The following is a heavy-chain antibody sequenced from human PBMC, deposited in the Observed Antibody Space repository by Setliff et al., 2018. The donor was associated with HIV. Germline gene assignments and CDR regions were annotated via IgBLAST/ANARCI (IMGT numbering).Heavy chain of an antibody. CDR3: ARYRYYYVSSGYGRGFDP. CDR2: IYYSGST. D-gene: IGHD3-22*01. J-gene: IGHJ5*02. Sequence: SETLSLTCTVSGGSISSSSYYWGWIRQPPGKGLEWIGNIYYSGSTYYNPSLKSRVTISVNTSENQFSLRLNFLTAADTAVYYCARYRYYYVSSGYGRGFDPWGQGTLVTVSS. V-gene: IGHV4-39*01. CDR1: GGSISSSSYY.